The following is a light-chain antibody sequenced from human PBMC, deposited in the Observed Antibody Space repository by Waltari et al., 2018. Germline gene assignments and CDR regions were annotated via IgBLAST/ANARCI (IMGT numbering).Light chain of an antibody. CDR2: DVT. Sequence: QSALTQPASVSGSPGQSITISCTGTSSDVGGYAHVSWYQQHPGKAPKLLIYDVTMRPSGVSNRFSGSKSANTASLTISGLQAEDEADYYCFSYRRSSTWVFGEGTKLTVL. CDR3: FSYRRSSTWV. V-gene: IGLV2-14*03. J-gene: IGLJ3*02. CDR1: SSDVGGYAH.